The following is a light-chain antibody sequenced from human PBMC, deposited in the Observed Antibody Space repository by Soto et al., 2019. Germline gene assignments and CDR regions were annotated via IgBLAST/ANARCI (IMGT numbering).Light chain of an antibody. V-gene: IGLV2-8*01. Sequence: QSALTQPPSASGSPGQSVTISSTGTYSDVGGYNYVSWYQHHPGKAPKLMIHEVSKRPSGVPDRFSGSKSGYTASLTVSGLQAEDEADYFCSSYAGSNNYVVFGGGTKLTVL. J-gene: IGLJ3*02. CDR2: EVS. CDR3: SSYAGSNNYVV. CDR1: YSDVGGYNY.